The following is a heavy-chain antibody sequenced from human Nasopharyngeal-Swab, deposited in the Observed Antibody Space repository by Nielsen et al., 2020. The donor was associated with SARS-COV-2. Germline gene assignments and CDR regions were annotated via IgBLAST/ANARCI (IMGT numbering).Heavy chain of an antibody. J-gene: IGHJ6*02. CDR3: ARDGLDYDFWSAYFMDV. CDR1: GFTFGDYG. CDR2: ISSSSSYI. V-gene: IGHV3-21*01. D-gene: IGHD3-3*01. Sequence: GESLKISCTGSGFTFGDYGFSWFRQAPGKGLEWVSSISSSSSYIYYADSVKGRFTIPRDNAKNSLYLQMNSLRAEDTAVYYCARDGLDYDFWSAYFMDVWGQGTTVTVSS.